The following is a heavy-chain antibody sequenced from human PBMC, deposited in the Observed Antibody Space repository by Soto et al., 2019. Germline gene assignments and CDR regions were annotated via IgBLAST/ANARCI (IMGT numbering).Heavy chain of an antibody. CDR1: GFTFNHYW. J-gene: IGHJ4*02. Sequence: EVQLVESGGDLVQPGGSLRLSCAVSGFTFNHYWMTWVRQAPGKGLEWVANIKEDGSDKNYVDSVKGRFTISRDNAKNSLYLQMNSLRAEDTAVYYCARSGSEVDYWGQGTLVIVSS. CDR2: IKEDGSDK. D-gene: IGHD3-10*01. CDR3: ARSGSEVDY. V-gene: IGHV3-7*01.